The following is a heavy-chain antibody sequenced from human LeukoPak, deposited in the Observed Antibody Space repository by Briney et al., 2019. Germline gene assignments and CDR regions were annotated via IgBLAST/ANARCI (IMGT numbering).Heavy chain of an antibody. CDR3: ARGPDAYYYYYGMDV. CDR2: IYYSGST. V-gene: IGHV4-59*01. CDR1: GGSISSYY. Sequence: PSETLSLTCTVSGGSISSYYWSWIRQPPGKGLEWIGYIYYSGSTNYNPSLKSRVTISVDTPKNQFSLKLSSVTAADTAVYYCARGPDAYYYYYGMDVWGQGTTVTVSS. D-gene: IGHD1-14*01. J-gene: IGHJ6*02.